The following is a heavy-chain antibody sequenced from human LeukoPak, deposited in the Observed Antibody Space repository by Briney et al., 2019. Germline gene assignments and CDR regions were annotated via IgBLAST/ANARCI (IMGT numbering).Heavy chain of an antibody. D-gene: IGHD2-15*01. Sequence: SETLSLTCAVYGGSFSGYYWSWIRQPPGKGLEWIGEINHSGSTNYNPSLKSRVTISVDTSKNQFSLKLSSVTAADTAVYYCARVSWGYCSGGSCYSWYFDLWGRGTLVTVSS. CDR1: GGSFSGYY. V-gene: IGHV4-34*01. CDR2: INHSGST. CDR3: ARVSWGYCSGGSCYSWYFDL. J-gene: IGHJ2*01.